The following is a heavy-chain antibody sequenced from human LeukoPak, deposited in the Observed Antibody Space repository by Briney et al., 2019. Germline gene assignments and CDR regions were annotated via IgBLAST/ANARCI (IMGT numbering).Heavy chain of an antibody. Sequence: ASVKVSCKASGYTFTSYDINWVRQATGQGLEWMGWMNPNSGNTGYAQKFQGRVTITRNTSISTAYMELSSLRSEDTAVYYCAKAIRYCGGDCYGAFDIWGQGTMVTVSS. V-gene: IGHV1-8*03. J-gene: IGHJ3*02. CDR2: MNPNSGNT. CDR1: GYTFTSYD. D-gene: IGHD2-21*02. CDR3: AKAIRYCGGDCYGAFDI.